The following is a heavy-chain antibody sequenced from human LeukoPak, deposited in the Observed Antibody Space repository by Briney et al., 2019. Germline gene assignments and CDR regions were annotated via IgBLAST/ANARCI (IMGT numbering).Heavy chain of an antibody. D-gene: IGHD3-22*01. J-gene: IGHJ6*02. CDR3: ARVITDYYDSSGYYYYYYYGMDV. Sequence: GGSLRLSCAVSGFTFSRYSMHWVRQAPGKGLEWVAVISNDGSNKDYADSVNGRFTISRDNSKNTLYLQMNSLRAEDTAVYYCARVITDYYDSSGYYYYYYYGMDVWGQGTTVTVSS. CDR2: ISNDGSNK. V-gene: IGHV3-30*04. CDR1: GFTFSRYS.